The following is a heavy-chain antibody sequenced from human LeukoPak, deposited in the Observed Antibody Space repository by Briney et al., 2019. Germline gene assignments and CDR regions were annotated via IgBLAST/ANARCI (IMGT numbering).Heavy chain of an antibody. J-gene: IGHJ4*02. D-gene: IGHD5-18*01. CDR2: IRYDGSNK. V-gene: IGHV3-30*02. CDR3: AKERDTAMVTIDY. CDR1: GFTFSSYG. Sequence: GGSLRLSCAASGFTFSSYGMHWVRQAPGKGLEWVAFIRYDGSNKYYADSVKGRFTISRDNSKKTLYLQMNSLRAEDTAVYYCAKERDTAMVTIDYWGQGTLVTVSS.